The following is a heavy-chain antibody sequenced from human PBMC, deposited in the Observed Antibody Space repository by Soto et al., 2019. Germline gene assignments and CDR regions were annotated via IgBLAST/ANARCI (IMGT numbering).Heavy chain of an antibody. CDR2: ISSGSGTI. J-gene: IGHJ4*02. CDR3: VVWLYGAGY. CDR1: GFTFSSYS. Sequence: GGSLRLSCAASGFTFSSYSMNWVRQAPGKGLEWISYISSGSGTIYYADSVKGRFSVSRDNAKNSLYLQMNSLRAEDTAVYYCVVWLYGAGYWGQGTLVTVSS. V-gene: IGHV3-48*01. D-gene: IGHD3-3*01.